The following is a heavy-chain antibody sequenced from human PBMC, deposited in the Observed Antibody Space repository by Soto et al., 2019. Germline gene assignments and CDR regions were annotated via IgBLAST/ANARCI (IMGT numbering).Heavy chain of an antibody. CDR2: ISGSGGST. CDR1: GFTFTSYD. J-gene: IGHJ4*02. Sequence: GESLKISCAASGFTFTSYDMSWVRQAPGKGLEWVLVISGSGGSTYYADSVKGRFTISRDNSKNTLYLQMNSLRAEDTALYYCAKDSRVPMVRGIIIPPGYWGQGTLVTVSS. CDR3: AKDSRVPMVRGIIIPPGY. D-gene: IGHD3-10*01. V-gene: IGHV3-23*01.